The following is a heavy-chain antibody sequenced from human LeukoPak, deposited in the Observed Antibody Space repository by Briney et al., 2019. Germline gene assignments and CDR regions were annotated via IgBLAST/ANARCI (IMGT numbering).Heavy chain of an antibody. CDR3: ARGGDFGVPAPLGIDAFDI. Sequence: GGSLRLSCAASGFTFSSYAMSWVRQAPGKGLEWLGFIRSQAYGMTIEYAASVKGRFSISRDNSKSIADLQINSLKTEDTAVYYCARGGDFGVPAPLGIDAFDIWGQGTMVTVSS. CDR1: GFTFSSYA. D-gene: IGHD2-2*01. V-gene: IGHV3-49*04. CDR2: IRSQAYGMTI. J-gene: IGHJ3*02.